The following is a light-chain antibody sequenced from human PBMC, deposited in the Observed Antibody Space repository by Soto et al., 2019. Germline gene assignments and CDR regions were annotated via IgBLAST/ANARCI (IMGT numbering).Light chain of an antibody. Sequence: DIQMTQSPSSLSASVGDRVTLTCRARQNINSYLNWYQQKPGKAPKLRIYAASSLQSGVPSRLSGSGSGTDFTLTVSSLQPEDSATYYCHQSYDIPTFGQGTRLEI. CDR2: AAS. J-gene: IGKJ5*01. CDR3: HQSYDIPT. CDR1: QNINSY. V-gene: IGKV1-39*01.